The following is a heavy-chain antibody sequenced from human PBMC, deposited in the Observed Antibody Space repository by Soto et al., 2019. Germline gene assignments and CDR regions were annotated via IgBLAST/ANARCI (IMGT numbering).Heavy chain of an antibody. Sequence: PGESLKISCKGSGYSFTSYWIAWVRQMPGKGLEWMGIIYPGDSETRYSPSFQGQVTISADKSISTAYLQWSSLKASDTAMYYCARQAHTRLEAGHDAFDIWGRGTMVTVSS. CDR3: ARQAHTRLEAGHDAFDI. CDR1: GYSFTSYW. CDR2: IYPGDSET. V-gene: IGHV5-51*01. D-gene: IGHD6-19*01. J-gene: IGHJ3*02.